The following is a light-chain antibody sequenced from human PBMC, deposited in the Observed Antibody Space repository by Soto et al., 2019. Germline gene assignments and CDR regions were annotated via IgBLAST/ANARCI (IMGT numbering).Light chain of an antibody. V-gene: IGKV3-20*01. CDR2: GAS. J-gene: IGKJ3*01. Sequence: EIVLTQSPGTLSLSPGERATLSCRASQSVYSSYLAWYQQKPGQAPRLLIYGASSRATGIPDRFSGSGSGTDFTLIISRLEPDDFAVYYCQQYATSPSTFGPGTKVDIK. CDR3: QQYATSPST. CDR1: QSVYSSY.